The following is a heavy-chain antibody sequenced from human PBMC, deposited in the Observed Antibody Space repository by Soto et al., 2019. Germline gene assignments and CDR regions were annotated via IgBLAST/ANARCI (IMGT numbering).Heavy chain of an antibody. D-gene: IGHD3-9*01. CDR3: ARYFDWPSAFDI. Sequence: SGTLSLTCTAPGGSISGYYWSWIPQPPGKRLEWIGYINYSGSTNYNPSLKSRVTISVDTSKKQFSLKLGSVTAADTAVYYCARYFDWPSAFDIWGQGTMVTVSS. J-gene: IGHJ3*02. CDR2: INYSGST. V-gene: IGHV4-59*01. CDR1: GGSISGYY.